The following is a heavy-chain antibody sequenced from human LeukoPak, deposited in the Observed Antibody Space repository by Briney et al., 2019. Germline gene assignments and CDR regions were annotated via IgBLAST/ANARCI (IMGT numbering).Heavy chain of an antibody. J-gene: IGHJ4*02. CDR1: GSTFSNAW. D-gene: IGHD7-27*01. Sequence: GGSLRLSCAASGSTFSNAWMSWVRQAPGKGLEWVGRVKSKNAGGTTDYAAPVKGRFTISRDDSKNTLYLQMDSLKTEDTAVYYCSTLGHPGDWGQGTLVTVSS. CDR3: STLGHPGD. V-gene: IGHV3-15*05. CDR2: VKSKNAGGTT.